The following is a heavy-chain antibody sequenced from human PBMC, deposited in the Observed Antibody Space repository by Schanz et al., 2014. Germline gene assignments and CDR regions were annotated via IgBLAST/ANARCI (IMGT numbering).Heavy chain of an antibody. CDR1: GGTFSSST. J-gene: IGHJ4*02. Sequence: QVQLVQSGAEVKKPGSSVKVSCKASGGTFSSSTLTWVRQAPGQGLEWMGRIIPILDKTSYAQKFQGRVTMTADKSTSTVYMEVRGLRSEDAAVYYYARGGFFDSTSFEYWGQGTLVTVSS. CDR2: IIPILDKT. CDR3: ARGGFFDSTSFEY. D-gene: IGHD2-2*01. V-gene: IGHV1-69*08.